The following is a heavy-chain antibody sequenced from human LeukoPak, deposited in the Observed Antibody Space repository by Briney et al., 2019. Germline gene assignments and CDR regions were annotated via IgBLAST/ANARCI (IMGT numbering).Heavy chain of an antibody. D-gene: IGHD3-9*01. CDR2: ISSSGSTI. CDR1: GFTFSSYE. CDR3: AREGFYDILTGYLADAFDY. V-gene: IGHV3-48*03. J-gene: IGHJ4*02. Sequence: PGGSLRLSCAASGFTFSSYEMNWVRQAPGKGLEWVSYISSSGSTIYYADSVKGRFTISRDNAKNSLYLQMNSLRAEDTAVYYCAREGFYDILTGYLADAFDYWGQGTLVTVSS.